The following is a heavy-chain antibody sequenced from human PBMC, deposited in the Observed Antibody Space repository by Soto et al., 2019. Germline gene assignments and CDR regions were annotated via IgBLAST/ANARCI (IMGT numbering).Heavy chain of an antibody. J-gene: IGHJ4*02. Sequence: SETLSLTCTVSGGSITIISHYWCCSRQPPGKGLEWIGSIYYRGNTYYNPSLKSRVTISVDTSKEQFSLKVTSVNATDPAVSYCARHKDTSSRYLLPDYWGQGALVTVSS. CDR1: GGSITIISHY. CDR3: ARHKDTSSRYLLPDY. CDR2: IYYRGNT. D-gene: IGHD6-13*01. V-gene: IGHV4-39*01.